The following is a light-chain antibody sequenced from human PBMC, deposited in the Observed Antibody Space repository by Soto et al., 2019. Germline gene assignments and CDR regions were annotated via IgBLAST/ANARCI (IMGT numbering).Light chain of an antibody. V-gene: IGLV1-44*01. CDR3: AAWDDSLNGPV. CDR2: YND. CDR1: SSNIGRKT. Sequence: QLVLTQPPSASGTPGQSVTISCSGSSSNIGRKTVNWYRQLPRTAPKLLIYYNDQRPSGVTDRFSGSKSGTSASLAISGLQSEDEADYYCAAWDDSLNGPVFGGGTKLTVL. J-gene: IGLJ2*01.